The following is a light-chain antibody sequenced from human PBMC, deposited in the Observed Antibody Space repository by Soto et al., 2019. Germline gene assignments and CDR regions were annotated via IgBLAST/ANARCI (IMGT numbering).Light chain of an antibody. V-gene: IGLV2-14*02. CDR2: GVS. Sequence: QSVLTQPASVSGSPGQSITISCTGTSSNVGSYKLVSWYQQHPGKAPKLMIFGVSNRPSGVSNRFSGSKSGNTASLTISGLQADDEADYYCSSHTISSALQVFGTGTKVTVL. CDR3: SSHTISSALQV. CDR1: SSNVGSYKL. J-gene: IGLJ1*01.